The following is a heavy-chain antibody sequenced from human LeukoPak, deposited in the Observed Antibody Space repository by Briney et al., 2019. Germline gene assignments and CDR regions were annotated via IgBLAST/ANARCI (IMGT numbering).Heavy chain of an antibody. D-gene: IGHD3-9*01. Sequence: SETLSLTCTVSGYSISSCYYWGWLRPPPGEGLGWIGSSYHGGNTHYNPSLKSRVTISVDTSKNQFSLKLSSVPAAYTAVYYCARQYSDILTGYHRGELYWYFDLWGRGTLVTVSS. V-gene: IGHV4-38-2*02. CDR2: SYHGGNT. CDR1: GYSISSCYY. J-gene: IGHJ2*01. CDR3: ARQYSDILTGYHRGELYWYFDL.